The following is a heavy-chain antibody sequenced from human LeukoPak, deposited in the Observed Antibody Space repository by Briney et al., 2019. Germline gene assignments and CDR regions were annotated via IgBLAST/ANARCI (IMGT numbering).Heavy chain of an antibody. Sequence: ASVKVSCKASGYTFTSYGISWVRQAPGQGLEWMGWISPYNRNTNYAQKLQGRVTMTRDTSTSTAYMELRSLRSHDTAVYYCAIAGIWNYEDIYGYWGQGTLVTVSS. CDR3: AIAGIWNYEDIYGY. V-gene: IGHV1-18*01. CDR2: ISPYNRNT. D-gene: IGHD1-7*01. CDR1: GYTFTSYG. J-gene: IGHJ4*02.